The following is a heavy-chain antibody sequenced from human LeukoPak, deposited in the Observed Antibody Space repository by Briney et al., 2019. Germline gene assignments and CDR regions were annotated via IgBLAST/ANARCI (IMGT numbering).Heavy chain of an antibody. V-gene: IGHV3-30*04. CDR3: ARGYSSSWYDNIDY. Sequence: GRSLRLSCAASGFTFSSYAMHWVRQAPGKGLEWVTIISYDGSNKYYADSVKGRFTISRDNAKNSLYLQMSSLRAEDTALYYCARGYSSSWYDNIDYWGQGTLVTVSS. CDR1: GFTFSSYA. J-gene: IGHJ4*02. CDR2: ISYDGSNK. D-gene: IGHD6-13*01.